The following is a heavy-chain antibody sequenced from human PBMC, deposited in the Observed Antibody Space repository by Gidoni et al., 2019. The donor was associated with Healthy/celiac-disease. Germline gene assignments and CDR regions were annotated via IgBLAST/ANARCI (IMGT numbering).Heavy chain of an antibody. CDR3: ARRYCSGGSCYHFDY. J-gene: IGHJ4*02. Sequence: QVQLHESGPGLVTPSQTLSLTCPVPAGSISCGDYYWSWIRQPPGKGLEWIGYIYYSGSTYYNPSLKSRVTISVDTSKNQFSLKLSSVTAADTAVYYCARRYCSGGSCYHFDYWGQGTLVTVSS. CDR1: AGSISCGDYY. CDR2: IYYSGST. D-gene: IGHD2-15*01. V-gene: IGHV4-30-4*01.